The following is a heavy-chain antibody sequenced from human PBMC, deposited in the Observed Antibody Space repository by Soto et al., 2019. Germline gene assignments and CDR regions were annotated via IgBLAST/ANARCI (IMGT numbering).Heavy chain of an antibody. V-gene: IGHV4-59*08. CDR3: ARGPYWFDP. J-gene: IGHJ5*02. CDR2: IYYSGST. Sequence: QVQLQESGPGLVKPSETLSLTCTVSGGSISSYYWSWIRQPPGKGLEWIGYIYYSGSTNYNPSLKSRVTISVDTSKNQFSLKLSSVTAADTAVYYCARGPYWFDPWGQGTLVTVSS. CDR1: GGSISSYY.